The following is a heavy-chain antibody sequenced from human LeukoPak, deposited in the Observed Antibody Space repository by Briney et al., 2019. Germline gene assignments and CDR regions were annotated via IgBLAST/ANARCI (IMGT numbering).Heavy chain of an antibody. CDR3: AELGITMIGGV. CDR1: GFTFSSNW. V-gene: IGHV3-7*01. Sequence: GGSLRLSCAASGFTFSSNWMSWVRQAPGKGLEWVANIKQDGSEKYYVVSVKGRFTISRDNAKNSLYLQMNSLRAEDTAVYYCAELGITMIGGVWGKGTTVTISS. CDR2: IKQDGSEK. J-gene: IGHJ6*04. D-gene: IGHD3-10*02.